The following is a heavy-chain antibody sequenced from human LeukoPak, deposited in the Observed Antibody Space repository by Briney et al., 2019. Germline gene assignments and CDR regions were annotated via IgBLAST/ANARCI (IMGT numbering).Heavy chain of an antibody. CDR1: GGSISSYY. Sequence: SETLSLTCTVSGGSISSYYWSWIRQPPGKGLEWIGYIYYSGSTNYNPSLKSRVTISVDTSKNQFSLKLSSVTAADTAVYYCAREAYYYDSSGYYFNWFDPWGQGTLVTVSS. CDR2: IYYSGST. J-gene: IGHJ5*02. D-gene: IGHD3-22*01. V-gene: IGHV4-59*01. CDR3: AREAYYYDSSGYYFNWFDP.